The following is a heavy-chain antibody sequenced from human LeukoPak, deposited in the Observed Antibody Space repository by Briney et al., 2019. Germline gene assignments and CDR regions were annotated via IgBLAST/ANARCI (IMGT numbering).Heavy chain of an antibody. CDR3: ARNPLGSSKKYFQH. Sequence: PGGSLRLSCAASGFTFSSYGMHWVRQAPGKGLEWVAVIWYDGSNKYYADSVKGRFTISRDNSRNTLYLQMNSLRAEDTAVYYCARNPLGSSKKYFQHWGQGTLVTVSS. J-gene: IGHJ1*01. V-gene: IGHV3-33*01. CDR2: IWYDGSNK. D-gene: IGHD3-10*01. CDR1: GFTFSSYG.